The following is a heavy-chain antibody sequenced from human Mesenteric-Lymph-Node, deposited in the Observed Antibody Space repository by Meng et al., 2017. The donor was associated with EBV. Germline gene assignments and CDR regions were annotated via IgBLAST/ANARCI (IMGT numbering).Heavy chain of an antibody. Sequence: QGQLPQWGAGLLKPSESLSLTCAVYGASFSGYYWSWIRQPPGKGLEWIGEINHSGSTNYNPSLKSRVSVSLDTSKNQFSLKLSSVTAADTAVFYCARGRGSRLLFYSSFDSWGQGTLVTVSS. CDR3: ARGRGSRLLFYSSFDS. J-gene: IGHJ4*02. D-gene: IGHD2-15*01. CDR1: GASFSGYY. V-gene: IGHV4-34*01. CDR2: INHSGST.